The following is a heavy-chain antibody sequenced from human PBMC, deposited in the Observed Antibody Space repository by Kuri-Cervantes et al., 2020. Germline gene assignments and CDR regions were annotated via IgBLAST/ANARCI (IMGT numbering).Heavy chain of an antibody. D-gene: IGHD6-19*01. CDR3: ARGNSSGWFDY. J-gene: IGHJ4*02. CDR2: ISWNSGSI. Sequence: LSLTCAASGFTFDDYAMHWVRQAPGKGLEWVSGISWNSGSIGYADSVKGRFTISRDNAKNSLYLQMNSLRAEDTAVYYCARGNSSGWFDYWGQGTLVTVSS. CDR1: GFTFDDYA. V-gene: IGHV3-9*01.